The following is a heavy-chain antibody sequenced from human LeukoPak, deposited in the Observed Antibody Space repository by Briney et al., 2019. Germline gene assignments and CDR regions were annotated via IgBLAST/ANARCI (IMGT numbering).Heavy chain of an antibody. Sequence: PGRSLRLSCAASGFTFRSHGMHWVRQAPGKGLEWVAVIWYDGSNKHYADSVKGRFTISRDNSKNTLYLEMNSLRAEDTAVYYCARDRRGSENYHYFDYWGQGTLVTVSS. J-gene: IGHJ4*02. V-gene: IGHV3-33*01. CDR3: ARDRRGSENYHYFDY. CDR1: GFTFRSHG. CDR2: IWYDGSNK. D-gene: IGHD3-10*01.